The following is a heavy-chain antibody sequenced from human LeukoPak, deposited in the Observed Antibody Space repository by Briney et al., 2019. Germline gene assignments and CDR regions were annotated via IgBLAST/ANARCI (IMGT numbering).Heavy chain of an antibody. Sequence: GGSLRLSCAASGFTFSSYTVNWVRQAPGKGLEWVSYISSSSSTIYYADSVKGRFTIPRDNAKNSLYLQMNSLRAEDTAVYYCARVAEMATLLHMDVWGKGTTVTVSS. CDR3: ARVAEMATLLHMDV. D-gene: IGHD5-24*01. CDR2: ISSSSSTI. J-gene: IGHJ6*03. V-gene: IGHV3-48*01. CDR1: GFTFSSYT.